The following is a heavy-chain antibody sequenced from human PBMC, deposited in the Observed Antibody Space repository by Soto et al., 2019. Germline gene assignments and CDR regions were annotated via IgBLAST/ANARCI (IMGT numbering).Heavy chain of an antibody. CDR2: IKDDGSQT. V-gene: IGHV3-7*01. CDR3: ATAVRGSAWSY. Sequence: EVKLEESGGGLVQTGGSLRLYCAVSGFTFSGYWMRWVRQSPGRGLEGVANIKDDGSQTYYVGSVRGRFTISRDNGQNSLYLHMNSLRVEDTAVYYCATAVRGSAWSYWGHGTLVTVSS. CDR1: GFTFSGYW. J-gene: IGHJ4*01. D-gene: IGHD6-19*01.